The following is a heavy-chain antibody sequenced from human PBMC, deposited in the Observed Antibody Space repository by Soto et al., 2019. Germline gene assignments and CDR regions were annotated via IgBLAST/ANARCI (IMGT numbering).Heavy chain of an antibody. CDR3: PRGDGQDIIVVVGARPGESGNAI. CDR2: IAHDGRNA. V-gene: IGHV3-30*04. Sequence: QVQLVESGGGVGQPGGSLRLSCAASGFTFRNHAMHWVRQAPGKGLECLAVIAHDGRNAFYIDSVKCRFTVSRDNSKKTLYLYLNSLKSEDTGVYSCPRGDGQDIIVVVGARPGESGNAIWDQATAVIV. D-gene: IGHD2-15*01. CDR1: GFTFRNHA. J-gene: IGHJ3*02.